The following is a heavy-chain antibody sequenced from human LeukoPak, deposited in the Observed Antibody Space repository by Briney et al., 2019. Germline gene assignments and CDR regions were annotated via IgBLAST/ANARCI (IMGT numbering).Heavy chain of an antibody. CDR1: GFTFSSYA. D-gene: IGHD3-3*01. Sequence: GGSLRLSCAASGFTFSSYAMSWVRQAPGKGLEYVSAIVSNGGNTYYADSVGGRFTISRDNSKNTLYLQMGSLRPEDMAVYYCARGGYYAATDLWGQGALVTVSS. V-gene: IGHV3-64*02. CDR3: ARGGYYAATDL. CDR2: IVSNGGNT. J-gene: IGHJ5*02.